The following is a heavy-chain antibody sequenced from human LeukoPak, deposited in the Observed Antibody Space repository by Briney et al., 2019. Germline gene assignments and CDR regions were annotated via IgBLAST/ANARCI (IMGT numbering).Heavy chain of an antibody. J-gene: IGHJ2*01. D-gene: IGHD2-2*03. CDR1: GGSINSFY. CDR2: FYEGGYT. V-gene: IGHV4-59*01. Sequence: SETLSLTCTVSGGSINSFYWNWIRQSPGKGLEWIGYFYEGGYTNYNPSLKSRVTISVDTSKNQFSLNLSAMTAADTAVYYCARVGNCSSVSCSFDWYFDLWGRGTLVTVSS. CDR3: ARVGNCSSVSCSFDWYFDL.